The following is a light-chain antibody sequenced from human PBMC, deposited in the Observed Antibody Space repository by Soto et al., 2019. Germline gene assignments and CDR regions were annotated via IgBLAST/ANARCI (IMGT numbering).Light chain of an antibody. CDR3: QQDSNYPLT. J-gene: IGKJ4*01. CDR2: KAS. V-gene: IGKV1-5*03. Sequence: DIQMTQSPSTLSASVGDRVTITCRASQSISYWLAWYQQKPGKAPNLLIYKASSLESGVPSRFSGSEYGTEFTLTINSLQPDDFATYYCQQDSNYPLTFGGGTKEEI. CDR1: QSISYW.